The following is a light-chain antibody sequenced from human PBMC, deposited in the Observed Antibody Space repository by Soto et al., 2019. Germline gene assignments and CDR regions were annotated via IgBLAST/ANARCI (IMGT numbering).Light chain of an antibody. CDR3: SSYRSRSTPVI. CDR1: SSDVGGYNY. CDR2: DVS. Sequence: QSVLTQPASVSGSPGQSVTISCTGTSSDVGGYNYVSWYRQHPGKAPKLMIYDVSNRPSGVSNRFSGSKSGNTASLTISGLQAEDEADYYCSSYRSRSTPVIFGGGTKLTVL. V-gene: IGLV2-14*01. J-gene: IGLJ2*01.